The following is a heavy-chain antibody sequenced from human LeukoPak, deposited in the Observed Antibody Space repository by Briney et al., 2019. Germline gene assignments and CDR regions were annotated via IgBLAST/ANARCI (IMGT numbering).Heavy chain of an antibody. V-gene: IGHV3-30*18. Sequence: GRSLRLSCAASGFTFSSYGMHWVRQAPGKGLEWVAVISYDGSSKYYADSVKGRFTISRDNSKNTLYLQMNSLRAEDTAVYYCAKEDIEGGAIDYWGQGTLVTVSS. CDR2: ISYDGSSK. CDR3: AKEDIEGGAIDY. J-gene: IGHJ4*02. D-gene: IGHD1-26*01. CDR1: GFTFSSYG.